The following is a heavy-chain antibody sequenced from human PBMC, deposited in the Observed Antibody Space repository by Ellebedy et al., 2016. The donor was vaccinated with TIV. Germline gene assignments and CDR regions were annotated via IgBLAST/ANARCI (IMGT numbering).Heavy chain of an antibody. J-gene: IGHJ1*01. CDR1: GYTFTGYY. Sequence: SSVKVSCXASGYTFTGYYMYWVRQAPGQGLQWMGWINPNGGDTNYAQNFQGRVTMTRDTSISTAYMELSRLRSDDTAVYYCARGGPQYYGILTGHKYWGQGTLVTVSS. D-gene: IGHD3-9*01. CDR2: INPNGGDT. V-gene: IGHV1-2*02. CDR3: ARGGPQYYGILTGHKY.